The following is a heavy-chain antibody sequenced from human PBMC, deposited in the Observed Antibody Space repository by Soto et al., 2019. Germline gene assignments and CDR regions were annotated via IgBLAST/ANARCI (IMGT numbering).Heavy chain of an antibody. V-gene: IGHV1-18*04. CDR1: GYTFTNYG. D-gene: IGHD2-15*01. CDR2: ISGYNAKT. CDR3: AREGDIVGLDAFDI. J-gene: IGHJ3*02. Sequence: QVQLVQSGAEVKKPGASVKVSCKASGYTFTNYGIDWVRQAPGQGLEWVGWISGYNAKTNYAQKLQGRVTMTTDTSTNTAHMELRSLRSDDTAVYYCAREGDIVGLDAFDIWGQGTIVIVSS.